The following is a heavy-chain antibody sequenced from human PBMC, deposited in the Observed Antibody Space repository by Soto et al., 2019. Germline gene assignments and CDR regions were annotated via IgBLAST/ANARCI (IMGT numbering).Heavy chain of an antibody. CDR1: GVSFSGYY. J-gene: IGHJ6*02. CDR3: ARGRIWFGELLVYYYYGMDV. CDR2: INHSGST. Sequence: EILSLTCAVYGVSFSGYYWGWIRQPPGSGLEWIGEINHSGSTNYNPSLKSRVTLSVDSSNIQFSLKLSSVTASDTAVFYCARGRIWFGELLVYYYYGMDVWGQGTTV. D-gene: IGHD3-10*01. V-gene: IGHV4-34*01.